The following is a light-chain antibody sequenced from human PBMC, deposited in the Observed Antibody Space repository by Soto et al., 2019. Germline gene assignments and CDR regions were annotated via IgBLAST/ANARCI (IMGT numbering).Light chain of an antibody. CDR2: LGS. CDR1: ESLLHSNGYDS. CDR3: MQALQRPPT. V-gene: IGKV2-28*01. J-gene: IGKJ1*01. Sequence: EMVMTQSPLSLPFTPGEPASITCRSSESLLHSNGYDSLDWYLQKPGQSPQLLIYLGSNRASGVPARFSGSGSGTDFTLKISRVEADDVGVYYCMQALQRPPTFGQGTKVEIK.